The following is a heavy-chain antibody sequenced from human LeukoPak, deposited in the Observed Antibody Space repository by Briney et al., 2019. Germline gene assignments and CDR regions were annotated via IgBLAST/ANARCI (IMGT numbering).Heavy chain of an antibody. CDR1: GFTFSSYW. CDR3: ARIGWDYGDYRPYYYYYYGMDV. D-gene: IGHD4-17*01. V-gene: IGHV3-7*01. J-gene: IGHJ6*02. Sequence: GGSLRLSCAASGFTFSSYWMSWVRQAPGKGLEWVANIKQDGSEKYYVDSVKGRFTISRDNAKNSLYLQMNSLRAEDTAVYYCARIGWDYGDYRPYYYYYYGMDVWAKGPRSPSP. CDR2: IKQDGSEK.